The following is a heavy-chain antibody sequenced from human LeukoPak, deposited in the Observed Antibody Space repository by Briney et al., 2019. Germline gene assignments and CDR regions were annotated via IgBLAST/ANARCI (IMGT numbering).Heavy chain of an antibody. CDR3: AELGITMIGGV. D-gene: IGHD3-10*02. J-gene: IGHJ6*04. V-gene: IGHV3-7*01. CDR1: GVTFSRCW. CDR2: INHDGTEI. Sequence: GGSLRLSCAASGVTFSRCWMSWVRQSPGKGLEWVANINHDGTEISFVDSVKGRFTISRDNAKNSLHLQMNSLRAEDTAVYYCAELGITMIGGVWGKGTTVTISS.